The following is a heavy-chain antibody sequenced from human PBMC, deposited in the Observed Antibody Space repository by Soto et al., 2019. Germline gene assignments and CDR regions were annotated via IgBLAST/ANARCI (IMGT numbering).Heavy chain of an antibody. CDR3: ARGRDVYRAGF. Sequence: SETLSLTCTVSRDSVSTAADYWTWIRRPPGKGLEWIGYAHYSGSTSYNPSLKSRVTISVDASKNQVSLNLTSVTAADTALYYCARGRDVYRAGFWGQGTLGTVSS. D-gene: IGHD4-4*01. J-gene: IGHJ4*02. V-gene: IGHV4-61*08. CDR1: RDSVSTAADY. CDR2: AHYSGST.